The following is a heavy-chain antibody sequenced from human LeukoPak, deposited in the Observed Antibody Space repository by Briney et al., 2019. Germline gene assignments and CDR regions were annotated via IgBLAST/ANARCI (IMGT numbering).Heavy chain of an antibody. D-gene: IGHD2-21*01. CDR1: GFTFSSYS. V-gene: IGHV3-48*02. Sequence: AGGSLRLSCAASGFTFSSYSMNWVRQAPGKGLEWVSYISSSSSSTIYYADTVKGRFTISRDNAKNSLYLQMNGLRDEDTAVYYCARLLGRSFDYWGQGTLVTVSS. CDR2: ISSSSSSTI. J-gene: IGHJ4*02. CDR3: ARLLGRSFDY.